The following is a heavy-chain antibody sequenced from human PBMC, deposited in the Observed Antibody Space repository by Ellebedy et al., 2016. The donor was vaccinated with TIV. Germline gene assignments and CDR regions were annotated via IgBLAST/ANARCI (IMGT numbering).Heavy chain of an antibody. D-gene: IGHD2-2*03. J-gene: IGHJ5*02. CDR3: AKPLDIVVVPAAFLGEFDP. V-gene: IGHV3-23*01. CDR2: ISGSGGST. Sequence: GGSLRLXXAASGFTFSSYAMSWVRQAPGKGLEWVSAISGSGGSTYYADSVKGRFTISRDNSKNTLYLQMNSLRAEDTAVYYCAKPLDIVVVPAAFLGEFDPWGQGTLVTVSS. CDR1: GFTFSSYA.